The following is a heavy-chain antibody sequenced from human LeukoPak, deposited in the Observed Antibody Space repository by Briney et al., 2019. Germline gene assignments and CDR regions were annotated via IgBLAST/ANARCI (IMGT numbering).Heavy chain of an antibody. J-gene: IGHJ5*02. Sequence: PSETLSPTCTVSGGSISSGDYYWSWIRQPPGKGLEWIGYIYYSGSTYYNPSLKSRVTISIDTSKNQFSLKLSSVTAADTAVYYCARDRDSSSWYDWLDPWGQGTLVTVSS. CDR3: ARDRDSSSWYDWLDP. V-gene: IGHV4-30-4*08. CDR1: GGSISSGDYY. CDR2: IYYSGST. D-gene: IGHD6-13*01.